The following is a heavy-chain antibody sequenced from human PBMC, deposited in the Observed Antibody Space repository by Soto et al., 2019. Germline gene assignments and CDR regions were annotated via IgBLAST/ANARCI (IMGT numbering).Heavy chain of an antibody. D-gene: IGHD3-3*01. CDR2: IYSGGST. V-gene: IGHV3-53*01. J-gene: IGHJ3*02. CDR3: AREYDFWSGYGGAFDI. CDR1: GFTVSSNY. Sequence: PGGSLRLSCAASGFTVSSNYMSWVRQAPGKGLEWVSVIYSGGSTYYADSVKGRFTISRDNSKNTLYLQMNSLRAEDTAVYYCAREYDFWSGYGGAFDIWGQGTMVTVSS.